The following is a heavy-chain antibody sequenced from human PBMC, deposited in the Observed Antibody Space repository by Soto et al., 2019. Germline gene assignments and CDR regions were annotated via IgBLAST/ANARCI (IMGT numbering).Heavy chain of an antibody. CDR2: IIPIFGTA. D-gene: IGHD7-27*01. CDR1: GGTFSSYA. J-gene: IGHJ5*02. Sequence: ASVKVSCKASGGTFSSYAISWVRQAPGQGLEWMGGIIPIFGTANYAQKFQGRVTITADESTSTAYMELSSLRSEDTAVYYCARSGEANWGLGNWFDPWGQGTLVTVSS. CDR3: ARSGEANWGLGNWFDP. V-gene: IGHV1-69*13.